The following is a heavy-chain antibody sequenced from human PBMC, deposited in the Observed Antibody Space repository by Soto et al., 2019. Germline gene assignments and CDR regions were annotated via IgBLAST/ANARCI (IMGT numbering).Heavy chain of an antibody. Sequence: GGSLRLSCAASGFTFSDHYMDWVRQAPGKGLEWVGRTRNKANSYTTEYAASVKGRFTVSRDDSKNSVYLQMNSLMTEDTAVYYCARSPKTTGFREFDCSGQGTLVTVSS. CDR1: GFTFSDHY. CDR2: TRNKANSYTT. CDR3: ARSPKTTGFREFDC. V-gene: IGHV3-72*01. J-gene: IGHJ4*02. D-gene: IGHD4-17*01.